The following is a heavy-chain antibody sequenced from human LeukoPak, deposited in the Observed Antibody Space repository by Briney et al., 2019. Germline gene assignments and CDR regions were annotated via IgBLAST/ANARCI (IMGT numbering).Heavy chain of an antibody. V-gene: IGHV4-39*01. Sequence: PSETLSLTCTVSGDSISGSTYYWGWVRQPPGKGLDWIGSIYYSGTTNYNPSLERRVTISVNTAKNQFSLKVSSVTAADTAVYYCARQFPAGIAAAGTGYWGQGTLVTVSS. CDR3: ARQFPAGIAAAGTGY. CDR2: IYYSGTT. D-gene: IGHD6-13*01. CDR1: GDSISGSTYY. J-gene: IGHJ4*02.